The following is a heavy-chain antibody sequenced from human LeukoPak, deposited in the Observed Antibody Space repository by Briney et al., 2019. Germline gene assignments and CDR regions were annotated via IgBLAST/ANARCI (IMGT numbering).Heavy chain of an antibody. CDR1: GFTFRNYG. Sequence: GGSLRLSCAASGFTFRNYGMSWVRQAPGKGLEWVSVVSDSGSSAYYTDSVKGRFTISRDNSKNTLYLHMNSLRAEDTAVYYCAPDLGGAAWSLDYWGQGTLVTVSS. J-gene: IGHJ4*02. CDR3: APDLGGAAWSLDY. CDR2: VSDSGSSA. V-gene: IGHV3-23*01. D-gene: IGHD2-15*01.